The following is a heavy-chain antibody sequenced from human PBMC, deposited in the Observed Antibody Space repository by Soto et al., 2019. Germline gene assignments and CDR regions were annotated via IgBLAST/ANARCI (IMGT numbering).Heavy chain of an antibody. V-gene: IGHV4-4*02. CDR2: IYHSGST. CDR1: SGSISTSNW. Sequence: SSETLSLTCAVSSGSISTSNWWSWVRQPPGKGLEWIGEIYHSGSTNYNPSLKSRVTISVDKSENQFSLKLSSVTAADTAVYYCARQITGTNGFDYWGQGTLVTVSS. CDR3: ARQITGTNGFDY. J-gene: IGHJ4*02. D-gene: IGHD1-7*01.